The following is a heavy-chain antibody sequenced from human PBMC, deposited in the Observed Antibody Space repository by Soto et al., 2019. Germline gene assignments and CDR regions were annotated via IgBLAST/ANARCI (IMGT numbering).Heavy chain of an antibody. J-gene: IGHJ4*02. CDR2: INPSGGST. CDR3: ARGYDSSGYSDPDHFDY. CDR1: GYSFTSYS. D-gene: IGHD3-22*01. Sequence: ASVKVSCKASGYSFTSYSMHWVRQAPGQGLEWMGIINPSGGSTSYAQKFQGRVTMTRDTSTSTVYMELSSLRSEDTAVYYCARGYDSSGYSDPDHFDYWGQGTQVTVS. V-gene: IGHV1-46*01.